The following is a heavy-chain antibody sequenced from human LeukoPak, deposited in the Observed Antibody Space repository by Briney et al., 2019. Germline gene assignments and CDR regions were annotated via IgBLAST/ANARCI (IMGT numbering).Heavy chain of an antibody. CDR3: ARDVIDFWSGYYDY. Sequence: GGSLRLSCAASGFTFSSYWMSWVRQAPGKGLEWVANIKQDGSEKYYVDSVKGRFTISRDNAKNSLYLQMNSLRAEDTAVYYCARDVIDFWSGYYDYWGQGTLVTASS. CDR2: IKQDGSEK. CDR1: GFTFSSYW. D-gene: IGHD3-3*01. J-gene: IGHJ4*02. V-gene: IGHV3-7*01.